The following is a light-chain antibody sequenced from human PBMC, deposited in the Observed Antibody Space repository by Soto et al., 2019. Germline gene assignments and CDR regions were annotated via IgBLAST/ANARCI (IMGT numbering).Light chain of an antibody. CDR1: NSDVGGYNS. V-gene: IGLV2-14*01. CDR3: SSYSSITALV. CDR2: DVT. J-gene: IGLJ1*01. Sequence: QSALTQPASVSGSPGQSIAISCTGTNSDVGGYNSVSWYQQHPGKVPKIMIYDVTIRPSGVPDRFSGSKSGNTASLTISGLQAEDEADYYCSSYSSITALVFGTGTKLTVL.